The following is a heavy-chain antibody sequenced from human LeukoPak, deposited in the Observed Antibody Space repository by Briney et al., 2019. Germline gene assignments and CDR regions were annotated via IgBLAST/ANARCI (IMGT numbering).Heavy chain of an antibody. J-gene: IGHJ6*02. CDR1: GGSISSSSYY. V-gene: IGHV4-39*01. CDR3: ARLGITMVRGSYYYGMDV. D-gene: IGHD3-10*01. CDR2: IYYSGST. Sequence: SEILSLTCTVSGGSISSSSYYWGWIRQPPGKGLEWIGSIYYSGSTYYNPSLKSRVTISVDTSKNQFSLKLSSVTAADTAVYYCARLGITMVRGSYYYGMDVWGQGTTVTVSS.